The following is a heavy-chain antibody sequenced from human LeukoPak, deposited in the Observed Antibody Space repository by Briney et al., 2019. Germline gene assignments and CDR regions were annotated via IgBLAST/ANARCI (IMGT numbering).Heavy chain of an antibody. D-gene: IGHD2-8*01. V-gene: IGHV4-39*01. Sequence: SETLSLTCSVSGGSISSSSYYWGWIRQPPGKGLEWIGSIYYSGSTYYNPSLKSRVTISVDTSKNQFSLKLGSVTAADTAVYYCARHVNGWFDPWGQGALVTVSS. CDR3: ARHVNGWFDP. J-gene: IGHJ5*02. CDR1: GGSISSSSYY. CDR2: IYYSGST.